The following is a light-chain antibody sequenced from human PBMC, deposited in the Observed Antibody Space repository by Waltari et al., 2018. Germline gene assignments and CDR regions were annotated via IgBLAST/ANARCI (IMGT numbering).Light chain of an antibody. V-gene: IGLV1-36*01. CDR3: AAWDDMLRARL. J-gene: IGLJ2*01. Sequence: ETPAKLRIFADDRRFSGVSDRFSGSKSGTSVSLGISGLQSGDEADYYFAAWDDMLRARLFGGGTRLTVL. CDR2: ADD.